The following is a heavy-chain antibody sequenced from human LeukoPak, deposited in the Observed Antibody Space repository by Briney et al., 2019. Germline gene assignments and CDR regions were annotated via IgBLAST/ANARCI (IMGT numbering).Heavy chain of an antibody. Sequence: SQTLSLTCTVSVGSMSSTTYYWGSIRQPPGKMLEWIGSIDYSGSAYYNPSLKSRVTISVDTSKNQFSLKLSSVPAADTAVYYCARPENDGSYHYWGKGALVTVSS. CDR3: ARPENDGSYHY. CDR1: VGSMSSTTYY. J-gene: IGHJ4*02. CDR2: IDYSGSA. V-gene: IGHV4-39*01. D-gene: IGHD1-26*01.